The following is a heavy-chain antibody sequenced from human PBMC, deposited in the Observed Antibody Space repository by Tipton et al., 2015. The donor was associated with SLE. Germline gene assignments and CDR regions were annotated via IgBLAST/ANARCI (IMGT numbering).Heavy chain of an antibody. CDR1: AGSMNSHY. J-gene: IGHJ6*02. V-gene: IGHV4-59*11. Sequence: TLSLTCTVSAGSMNSHYWTWLRQPPGKGLEWIGYVFYTGKSDYNPSLKSRVTISVDTSKNQFSLKLSSVTAADTAVYYCARTPGGNWFYYYGMDVWGQGTTVTVSS. D-gene: IGHD4-23*01. CDR2: VFYTGKS. CDR3: ARTPGGNWFYYYGMDV.